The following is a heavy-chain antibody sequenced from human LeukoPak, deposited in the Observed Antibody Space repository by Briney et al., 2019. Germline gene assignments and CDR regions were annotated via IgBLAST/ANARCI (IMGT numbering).Heavy chain of an antibody. J-gene: IGHJ3*02. CDR2: ITNSGSRI. V-gene: IGHV3-11*04. CDR3: ARAFNDAFDI. CDR1: GFTFSSYA. Sequence: GGSLRLSCAASGFTFSSYAMGWIRQAPGKGLEWASYITNSGSRIYTADSVKGRFTISRDNAKNSLYLQMNSLRAEDTAVYYCARAFNDAFDIWGQGTMVTVSS.